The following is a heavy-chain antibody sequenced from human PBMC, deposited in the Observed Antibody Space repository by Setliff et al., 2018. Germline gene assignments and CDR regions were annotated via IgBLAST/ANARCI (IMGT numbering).Heavy chain of an antibody. V-gene: IGHV3-15*07. CDR2: IKGKNDGLAT. CDR3: TTDPSPTFGGVIGSAFDF. D-gene: IGHD3-16*01. J-gene: IGHJ3*01. CDR1: GFTFSPAW. Sequence: RLSCAASGFTFSPAWMNWVRQAPGKGLEWVGRIKGKNDGLATDYAAPVKGRFTISRDDSKNTLYLQMNSLKTEDTAVYYCTTDPSPTFGGVIGSAFDFWGQGTMVTVSS.